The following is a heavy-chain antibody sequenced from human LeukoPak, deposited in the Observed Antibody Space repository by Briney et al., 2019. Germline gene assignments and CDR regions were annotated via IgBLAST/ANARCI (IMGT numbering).Heavy chain of an antibody. CDR3: AREIVGERNFDC. Sequence: GGSLRLSCETSGFTFSNYGMHWVRQTPGKGLEWVAAIWHDGSNIFYADSVKGRFTISRDNSKNTLFLQMNSLRAEDTALYYCAREIVGERNFDCWGQGTLVTVSS. J-gene: IGHJ4*02. CDR2: IWHDGSNI. CDR1: GFTFSNYG. D-gene: IGHD2-15*01. V-gene: IGHV3-33*01.